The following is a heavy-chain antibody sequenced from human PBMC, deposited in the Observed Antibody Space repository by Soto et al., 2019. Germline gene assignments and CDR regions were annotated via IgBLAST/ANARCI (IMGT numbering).Heavy chain of an antibody. CDR2: IYYSGST. CDR1: GGPIGSSSYY. Sequence: SETLSLTCTVSGGPIGSSSYYWGWIRQPPGKGLEWIGSIYYSGSTYYNPSLKSRVTISVDTSKNQFSLKLSSVTAADTAVYYCALIVRYYYGMDVWGQGTTVTVSS. CDR3: ALIVRYYYGMDV. V-gene: IGHV4-39*01. J-gene: IGHJ6*02. D-gene: IGHD3-22*01.